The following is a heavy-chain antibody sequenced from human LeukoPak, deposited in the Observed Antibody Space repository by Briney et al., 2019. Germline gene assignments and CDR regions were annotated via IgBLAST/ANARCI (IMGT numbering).Heavy chain of an antibody. V-gene: IGHV1-69*01. D-gene: IGHD4-17*01. J-gene: IGHJ5*02. CDR3: ARDTGTTTVTTDFYWFDP. Sequence: GASVNVSCKSSGCTFSSYAISWVRRAPGQGLEWMGGIIPIFGTANYAQKFQGRVTITADESTSTAYMELSSLRSEDTAVYYCARDTGTTTVTTDFYWFDPWGQGTLVTVSS. CDR2: IIPIFGTA. CDR1: GCTFSSYA.